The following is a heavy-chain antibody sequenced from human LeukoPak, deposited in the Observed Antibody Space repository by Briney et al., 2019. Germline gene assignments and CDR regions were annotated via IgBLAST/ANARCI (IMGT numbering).Heavy chain of an antibody. CDR3: ARVVVPVSINWFDP. CDR1: GYTFTGYY. D-gene: IGHD2-2*01. J-gene: IGHJ5*02. V-gene: IGHV1-2*02. CDR2: INPSSGGT. Sequence: ASVKVSCKASGYTFTGYYMHWVRQAPGQGLEWMGWINPSSGGTNYAQKFQGRVTMTRDTSISTAYMELSRLRSDDTAVYYCARVVVPVSINWFDPWGQGTLVTVSS.